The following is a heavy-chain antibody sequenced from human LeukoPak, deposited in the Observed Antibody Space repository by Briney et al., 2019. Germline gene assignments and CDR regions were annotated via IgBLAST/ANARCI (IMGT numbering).Heavy chain of an antibody. CDR3: ARAGSYDILTYYYYGMDV. D-gene: IGHD3-9*01. Sequence: ASVKVPCKASGYTFTSYDISWVRQAPGQGLEWMGWISAYNGNTNYAQKLQGRVTMTTDTSTSTAYMELRSLRSDDTAVYYCARAGSYDILTYYYYGMDVWGQGTTVTVSS. CDR1: GYTFTSYD. V-gene: IGHV1-18*01. J-gene: IGHJ6*02. CDR2: ISAYNGNT.